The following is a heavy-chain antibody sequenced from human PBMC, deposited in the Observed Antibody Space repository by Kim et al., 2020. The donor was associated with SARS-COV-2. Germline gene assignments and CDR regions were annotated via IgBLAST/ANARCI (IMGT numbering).Heavy chain of an antibody. Sequence: SETLSLTCTVSGGSISSSSYYWGWIRQPPGKGLEWIGSIYYSGSTYYNPSLKSRVTISIDTSKNQFSLKLSSVTAADTAVYYCASYYYDSSCSNWFDPWGQGTLVTVSS. CDR1: GGSISSSSYY. CDR2: IYYSGST. CDR3: ASYYYDSSCSNWFDP. V-gene: IGHV4-39*01. D-gene: IGHD3-22*01. J-gene: IGHJ5*02.